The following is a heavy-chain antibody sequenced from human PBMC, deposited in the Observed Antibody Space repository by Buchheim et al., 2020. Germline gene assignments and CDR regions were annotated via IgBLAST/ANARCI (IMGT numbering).Heavy chain of an antibody. CDR3: ARDPPEFTIFEAESDYYYYGMDV. D-gene: IGHD3-3*01. J-gene: IGHJ6*02. Sequence: QVQLVVFGGGVVQPGRFLRFSCAASGFTFSSYGMHWVGQAPGKGLEWVAVIWYDGSNKYYADSVKGRFTISRDNSKNTLYLQMNCLRAEDTAVYYCARDPPEFTIFEAESDYYYYGMDVCGQGTT. V-gene: IGHV3-33*01. CDR1: GFTFSSYG. CDR2: IWYDGSNK.